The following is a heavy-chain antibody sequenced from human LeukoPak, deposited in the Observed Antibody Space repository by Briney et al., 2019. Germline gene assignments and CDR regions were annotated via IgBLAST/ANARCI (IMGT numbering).Heavy chain of an antibody. V-gene: IGHV4-39*07. J-gene: IGHJ3*01. CDR2: NSGST. CDR3: ARAPRTGAWDMITFGGVIVHGDAFDF. D-gene: IGHD3-16*02. CDR1: GGSLISTTYY. Sequence: SETLSLTCAVSGGSLISTTYYWGWIRQPPGKGLEWIGSNSGSTYYNPSLKSRVTVSVDMSKNQFSLQLSSVTVANTAVYYCARAPRTGAWDMITFGGVIVHGDAFDFWGQGTMVTVSS.